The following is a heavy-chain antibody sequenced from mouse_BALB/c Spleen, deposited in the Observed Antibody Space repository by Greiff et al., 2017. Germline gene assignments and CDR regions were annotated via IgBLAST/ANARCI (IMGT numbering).Heavy chain of an antibody. CDR2: IWAGGST. D-gene: IGHD2-1*01. J-gene: IGHJ2*01. V-gene: IGHV2-9*02. Sequence: VKVVESGPGLVAPSQSLSITCTVSGFSLTSYGVHWVRQPPGKGLEWLGVIWAGGSTNYNSALMSRLSISKDNSKSQVFLKMNSLQTDDTAMYYCAREADLLWDYWGQGTTLTVSS. CDR3: AREADLLWDY. CDR1: GFSLTSYG.